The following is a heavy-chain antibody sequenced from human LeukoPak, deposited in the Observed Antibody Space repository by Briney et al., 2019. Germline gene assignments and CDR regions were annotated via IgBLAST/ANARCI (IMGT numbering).Heavy chain of an antibody. Sequence: GGSLRLSCVASGFTFSSYSMKWVRQAPGKGLEWVSSITSSSNYIHYADSVKGRFTISRDNAKNSLYLQMNSLRAEDTALYHCAREGIAAAYEPWGQGTLVTVSS. D-gene: IGHD6-13*01. CDR1: GFTFSSYS. J-gene: IGHJ5*02. V-gene: IGHV3-21*04. CDR3: AREGIAAAYEP. CDR2: ITSSSNYI.